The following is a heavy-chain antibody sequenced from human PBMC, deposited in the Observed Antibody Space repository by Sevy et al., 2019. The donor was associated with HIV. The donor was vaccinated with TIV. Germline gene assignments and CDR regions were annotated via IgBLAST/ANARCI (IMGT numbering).Heavy chain of an antibody. CDR2: ISYDGRNK. D-gene: IGHD3-10*01. V-gene: IGHV3-30*04. CDR3: ASLNAFFSGSGTYPVDY. J-gene: IGHJ4*02. CDR1: GFIFSSYA. Sequence: QLGGSLRLSCAVSGFIFSSYAMDWVRQSPGKGLEWVAVISYDGRNKYYADSGKGRFTISRDNSKSTLYLQMNSLRPEDTAVYYCASLNAFFSGSGTYPVDYWGQGALVTVSS.